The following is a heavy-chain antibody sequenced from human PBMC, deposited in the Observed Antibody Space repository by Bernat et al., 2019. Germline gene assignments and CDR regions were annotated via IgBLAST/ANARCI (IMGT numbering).Heavy chain of an antibody. J-gene: IGHJ2*01. Sequence: QVQLVQSGAEVKKPGASVKVSCKASGYTFTSYGISWVRQAPGQGLEWMGWISAYNGNTNYAQKLQGRVTMTTDTSTSTAYMELRSLRSDDTAVYYCARLPYSIRPELGMVHWYFDHWGRGTLVTVSS. CDR3: ARLPYSIRPELGMVHWYFDH. V-gene: IGHV1-18*01. CDR2: ISAYNGNT. D-gene: IGHD7-27*01. CDR1: GYTFTSYG.